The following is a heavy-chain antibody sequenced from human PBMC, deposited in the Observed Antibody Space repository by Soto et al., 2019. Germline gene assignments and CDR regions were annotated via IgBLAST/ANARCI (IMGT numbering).Heavy chain of an antibody. J-gene: IGHJ4*02. CDR3: ARGKAPQYYDFCSRYPSRDY. CDR2: ISPYNGNT. CDR1: GYTFTSYG. V-gene: IGHV1-18*01. D-gene: IGHD3-3*01. Sequence: ASVKVSCKASGYTFTSYGISWVRQAPGQGLEWMGWISPYNGNTNYAQKLQGRVTMTTDTSTSTAYMELRSLRSDDTAVYYCARGKAPQYYDFCSRYPSRDYWGQGTLVTVSS.